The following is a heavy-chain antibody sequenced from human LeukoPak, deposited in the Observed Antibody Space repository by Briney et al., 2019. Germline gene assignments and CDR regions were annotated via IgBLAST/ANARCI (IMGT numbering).Heavy chain of an antibody. CDR1: GDSTTSYY. J-gene: IGHJ4*02. D-gene: IGHD6-13*01. Sequence: SETLSLTCAVSGDSTTSYYWSWIRQVPGKGLEWIGYVHYSGTTNYNPSLRSRVTISVDTSKNQFSLRLSSVTAADTAVYYCARVTGYVMEDYFDYWGQGTLVTVSS. CDR2: VHYSGTT. CDR3: ARVTGYVMEDYFDY. V-gene: IGHV4-59*01.